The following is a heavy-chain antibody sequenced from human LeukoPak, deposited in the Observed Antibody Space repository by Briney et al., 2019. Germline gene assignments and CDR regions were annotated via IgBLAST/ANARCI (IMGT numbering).Heavy chain of an antibody. J-gene: IGHJ3*02. CDR1: GGSVSSYS. Sequence: NPSETLSLTCTVSGGSVSSYSWSWIRQPAGKGLEWIGLIYTSGSTNYNPSLKSRVTMSVDTSKNQFSLKLSSVTAADTAVYYCASRITMIVVVDNWAFDIWGQGTMVTVSS. CDR2: IYTSGST. V-gene: IGHV4-4*07. CDR3: ASRITMIVVVDNWAFDI. D-gene: IGHD3-22*01.